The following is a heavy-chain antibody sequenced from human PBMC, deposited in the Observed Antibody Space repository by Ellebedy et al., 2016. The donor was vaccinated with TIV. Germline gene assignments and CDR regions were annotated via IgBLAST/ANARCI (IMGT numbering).Heavy chain of an antibody. Sequence: MPSETLSLTCSVSGGSVSSTRYYWAWIRQPPGKGLEWIGSVYYSGSPYYNPSFKSRVTLSADTSKNQFSLHLRTVAAADTAVYYCARIDPWQPIDDWGQGILVTDSS. J-gene: IGHJ4*02. CDR2: VYYSGSP. CDR1: GGSVSSTRYY. V-gene: IGHV4-39*01. D-gene: IGHD2-21*01. CDR3: ARIDPWQPIDD.